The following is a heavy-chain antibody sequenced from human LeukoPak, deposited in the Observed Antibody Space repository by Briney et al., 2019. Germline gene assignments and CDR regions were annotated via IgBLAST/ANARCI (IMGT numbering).Heavy chain of an antibody. V-gene: IGHV3-21*01. CDR1: GFTFSSYS. CDR3: ARSIAGYYYGSGCGYAFDV. J-gene: IGHJ3*01. Sequence: PGGSLRLSCSASGFTFSSYSKNWVRQAPGKGLEWISSISSSSSYIYYADSVKGRFTISRDNAKNSLYLQMNSLRAEDTAVYYCARSIAGYYYGSGCGYAFDVWGQGRMVTVSS. CDR2: ISSSSSYI. D-gene: IGHD3-10*01.